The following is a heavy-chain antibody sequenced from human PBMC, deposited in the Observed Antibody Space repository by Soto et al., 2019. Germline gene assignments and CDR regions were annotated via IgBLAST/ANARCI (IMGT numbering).Heavy chain of an antibody. D-gene: IGHD3-3*01. CDR1: GYTFTSYD. CDR3: ARGLYYDFWSGYFLVAGPVFPQKWFDP. V-gene: IGHV1-8*01. CDR2: MNPNSGNT. J-gene: IGHJ5*02. Sequence: ASVKVSCKASGYTFTSYDINWVRQATGQGLEWMGWMNPNSGNTGYAQKFQGRVTMTRNTSISTAYMELSSLRSEDTAVYYCARGLYYDFWSGYFLVAGPVFPQKWFDPWGQGTLVNVS.